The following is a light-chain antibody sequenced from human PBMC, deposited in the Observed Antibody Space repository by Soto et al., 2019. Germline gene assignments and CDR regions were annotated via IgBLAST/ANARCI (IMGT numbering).Light chain of an antibody. Sequence: DIQMTQSPSTLPASVGDGVTITCRASQSISNWLAWYQQKPGKAPKLLIYKASTLKSGVPSRFSGSGSGTEFTLTISSLQPDDFATYYCQHYNSYSEAFGQGTKVDI. J-gene: IGKJ1*01. CDR2: KAS. V-gene: IGKV1-5*03. CDR3: QHYNSYSEA. CDR1: QSISNW.